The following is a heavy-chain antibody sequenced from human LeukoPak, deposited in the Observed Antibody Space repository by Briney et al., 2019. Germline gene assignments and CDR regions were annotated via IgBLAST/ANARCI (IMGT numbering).Heavy chain of an antibody. D-gene: IGHD1-1*01. CDR2: ISRRSRHV. CDR3: VRDLMGSGSTTAYLHH. J-gene: IGHJ1*01. V-gene: IGHV3-21*01. Sequence: SGGSLRLSCAASGFTFSDYSMNWVRQAPGKGLEWVSSISRRSRHVYYAGSVKGRSTISRDNAKNSLYLQMNSLRAEDMVVYFCVRDLMGSGSTTAYLHHWGQGTLVTVSS. CDR1: GFTFSDYS.